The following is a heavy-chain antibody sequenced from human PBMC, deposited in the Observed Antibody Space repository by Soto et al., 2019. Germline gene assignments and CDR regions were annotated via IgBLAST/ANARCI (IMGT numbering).Heavy chain of an antibody. CDR3: VVRQQLALYYYGMDV. J-gene: IGHJ6*02. CDR2: INHSGST. Sequence: PSETLSLTCAVYGGSFSGYYWSWIRQPPGKGLEWIGEINHSGSTNYNPSLKSRVTISVDTSKNQFSLKLSSVTAADTAVYYCVVRQQLALYYYGMDVWGQGTTVSVSS. D-gene: IGHD6-13*01. CDR1: GGSFSGYY. V-gene: IGHV4-34*01.